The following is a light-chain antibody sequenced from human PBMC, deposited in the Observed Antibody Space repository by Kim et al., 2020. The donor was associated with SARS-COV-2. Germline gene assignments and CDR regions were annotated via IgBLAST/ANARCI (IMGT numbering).Light chain of an antibody. CDR1: KLGDKY. Sequence: VSPGQAASITCSGDKLGDKYACWNKKKPGQSPGLVIYQDRKRTSGIPERFSGSNSGNTATLTIGGTQAMDEADYYCQAWDSSTWVFGGGTQLTVL. V-gene: IGLV3-1*01. CDR2: QDR. CDR3: QAWDSSTWV. J-gene: IGLJ3*02.